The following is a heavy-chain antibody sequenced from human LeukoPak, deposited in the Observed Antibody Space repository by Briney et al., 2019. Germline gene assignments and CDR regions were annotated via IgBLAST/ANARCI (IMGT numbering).Heavy chain of an antibody. CDR1: GGSFSGYY. CDR2: ISHSGST. J-gene: IGHJ6*02. V-gene: IGHV4-34*01. Sequence: PSETLSLTCAVYGGSFSGYYWSWIRQPPGKGLEWIGEISHSGSTNYNPSLKSRVTISVDTSKNQFSLKLSSVTAADTAVYYCARGPSSAYCGADGCGYYYYGMDVWGQGTTVTVSS. D-gene: IGHD2-21*01. CDR3: ARGPSSAYCGADGCGYYYYGMDV.